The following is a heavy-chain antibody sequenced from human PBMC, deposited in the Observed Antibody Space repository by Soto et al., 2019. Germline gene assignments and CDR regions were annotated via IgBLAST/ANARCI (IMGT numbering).Heavy chain of an antibody. CDR2: ISGYNGDT. CDR1: GYSFTTYG. D-gene: IGHD2-21*01. Sequence: QVHLVQSGAEVKKPGASVKVSCKASGYSFTTYGISWVRQAPGQGLEWMGWISGYNGDTNYAQNFQARVTMTTDTATSTAYMELRSLRSDDTAVYYCAREGVRPSYYSGMDVWGQGTTVTVSS. CDR3: AREGVRPSYYSGMDV. V-gene: IGHV1-18*01. J-gene: IGHJ6*02.